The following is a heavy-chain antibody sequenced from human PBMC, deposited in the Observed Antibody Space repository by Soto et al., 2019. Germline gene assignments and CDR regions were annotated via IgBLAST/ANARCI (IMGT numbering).Heavy chain of an antibody. D-gene: IGHD6-6*01. CDR3: AREYSSSSSWFDP. V-gene: IGHV1-69*13. CDR2: IIPIFGTA. Sequence: SVKVSCKASGGTFSSYAISWVRQAPGQGLEWMGGIIPIFGTANYAQKFQGRVTITADESTSTAYMELSSLRSEDTAVYYCAREYSSSSSWFDPWGQGTLVTVSS. J-gene: IGHJ5*02. CDR1: GGTFSSYA.